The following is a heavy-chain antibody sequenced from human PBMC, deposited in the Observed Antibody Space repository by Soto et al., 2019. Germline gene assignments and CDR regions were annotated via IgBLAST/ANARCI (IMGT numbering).Heavy chain of an antibody. CDR1: GFFISSGNY. V-gene: IGHV4-38-2*01. D-gene: IGHD2-15*01. CDR2: IFHGGNT. Sequence: SLTCAVSGFFISSGNYWGWIRKPPGKGLEWIGSIFHGGNTYYNPSLKSRVTISVDMSKNQFSLKLNSVTAADMAVYYCARARWYDAFDVWGQGTVVTVSS. CDR3: ARARWYDAFDV. J-gene: IGHJ3*01.